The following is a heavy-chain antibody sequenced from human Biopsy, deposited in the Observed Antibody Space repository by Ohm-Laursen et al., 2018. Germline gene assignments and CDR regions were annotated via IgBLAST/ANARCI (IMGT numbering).Heavy chain of an antibody. Sequence: SLRLSCSASGFTLSNYGMHWVRQAPGRGLEWVAAVSSDGKNKHYADSVQGRFTISRDNSKNTVDLQMNSLRDEDSAVYYCARDDDTTGHYMILNHWGQGTLVTVSS. J-gene: IGHJ5*02. D-gene: IGHD3-9*01. CDR1: GFTLSNYG. V-gene: IGHV3-30*03. CDR2: VSSDGKNK. CDR3: ARDDDTTGHYMILNH.